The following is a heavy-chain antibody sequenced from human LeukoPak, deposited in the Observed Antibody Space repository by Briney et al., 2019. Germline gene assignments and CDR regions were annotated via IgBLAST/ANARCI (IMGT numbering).Heavy chain of an antibody. V-gene: IGHV4-39*07. CDR1: GGSISSYY. Sequence: SETLSLTCTVSGGSISSYYWGWIRQPPGKGLEWIGRIHYRGSSNYNPSLKSRVTISVDTSKNQFSLKLSSVTAADTAVYYCARGYCSGGSCYSYYYYNYMDVWGKGTTVTVSS. J-gene: IGHJ6*03. CDR2: IHYRGSS. D-gene: IGHD2-15*01. CDR3: ARGYCSGGSCYSYYYYNYMDV.